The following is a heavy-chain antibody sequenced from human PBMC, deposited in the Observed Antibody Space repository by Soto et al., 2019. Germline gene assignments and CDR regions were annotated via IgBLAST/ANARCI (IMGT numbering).Heavy chain of an antibody. D-gene: IGHD3-16*01. CDR3: GRKGSGGTRLYYFDY. CDR1: GYTFTGYY. Sequence: ASVKVSCKASGYTFTGYYMHWVRQAPGQGLEWMGWINPNSGGTNYAQKFQGRVTMTRDTSISTAYMELSRLRSDDTAVFYGGRKGSGGTRLYYFDYWGQGTLVTVSS. V-gene: IGHV1-2*02. CDR2: INPNSGGT. J-gene: IGHJ4*02.